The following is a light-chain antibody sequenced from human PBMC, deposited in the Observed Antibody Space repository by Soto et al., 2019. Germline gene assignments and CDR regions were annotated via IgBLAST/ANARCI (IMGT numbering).Light chain of an antibody. J-gene: IGKJ4*01. V-gene: IGKV3-11*01. CDR1: QSVSND. Sequence: EIVLTQSPATLSLSLGERATLSCRASQSVSNDLAWFQQKPGQAPRLLIYDASNRATGIPARFSGSGSGTDFTLTISSLEPEDFAVYYCQQRSSWPLLTFGGGTKVEI. CDR3: QQRSSWPLLT. CDR2: DAS.